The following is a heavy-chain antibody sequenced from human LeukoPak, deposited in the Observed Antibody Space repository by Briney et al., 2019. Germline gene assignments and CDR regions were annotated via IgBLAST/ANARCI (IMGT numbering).Heavy chain of an antibody. CDR2: IHYSGST. CDR3: ARGPLWFGELFHTWFDP. D-gene: IGHD3-10*01. CDR1: GGSISSYY. Sequence: SETLSLTCTVSGGSISSYYWSWIRQPPGKGLEWIGYIHYSGSTNYNPSLKSRVTISVDTSKNQFSLKLSSVTAADTAVYYCARGPLWFGELFHTWFDPWGQGTLVTVSS. V-gene: IGHV4-59*01. J-gene: IGHJ5*02.